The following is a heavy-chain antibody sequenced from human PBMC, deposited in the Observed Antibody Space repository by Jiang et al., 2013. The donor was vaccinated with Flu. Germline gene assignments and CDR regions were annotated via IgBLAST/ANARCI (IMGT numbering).Heavy chain of an antibody. V-gene: IGHV1-46*02. CDR2: INPSGGTT. Sequence: GAEVKEPGSSVKVSCKASGGTFNKYGLSWVRQAPGQGLEWMGIINPSGGTTGYAQKFQGRVTMTRDTSTSTVYMELSSLTSEDTAVYYCARGWSGPSAGYLDIWGQGTMVTVSS. D-gene: IGHD3-10*01. CDR1: GGTFNKYG. J-gene: IGHJ3*02. CDR3: ARGWSGPSAGYLDI.